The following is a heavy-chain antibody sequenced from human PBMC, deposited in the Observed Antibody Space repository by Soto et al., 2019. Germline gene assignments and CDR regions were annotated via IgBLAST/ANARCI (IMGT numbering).Heavy chain of an antibody. Sequence: ASVKVSCKASGYSFTNNDVSWVRQATGQGLEWMGWMNPGSGDTGYAQKFQSRVTMTRDISIATAYMELSSLRSDDTAIYYCARMETFGSLNWFDPWGQGTLVTVSS. CDR3: ARMETFGSLNWFDP. CDR2: MNPGSGDT. CDR1: GYSFTNND. D-gene: IGHD3-16*01. J-gene: IGHJ5*02. V-gene: IGHV1-8*01.